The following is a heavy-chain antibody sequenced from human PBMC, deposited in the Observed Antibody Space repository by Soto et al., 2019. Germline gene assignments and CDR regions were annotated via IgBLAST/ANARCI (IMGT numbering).Heavy chain of an antibody. D-gene: IGHD2-2*02. CDR2: IKQDGSEK. CDR3: ARERRGYCSSTSCYRGYFDY. CDR1: GFTLSSYR. J-gene: IGHJ4*02. Sequence: EVQLVESGGGLVQPGGSLRLSCAASGFTLSSYRMSWVRQAPGKGLEWVANIKQDGSEKYYVDSVKGRFTISRDNAKNSLYLQMNSLRAEDTAVYYCARERRGYCSSTSCYRGYFDYWGQGTLVTVSS. V-gene: IGHV3-7*01.